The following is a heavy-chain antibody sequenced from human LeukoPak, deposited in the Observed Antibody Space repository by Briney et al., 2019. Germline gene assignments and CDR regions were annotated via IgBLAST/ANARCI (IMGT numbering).Heavy chain of an antibody. CDR1: GFTFSSYA. D-gene: IGHD3-22*01. CDR2: IRGSGGST. Sequence: PGGSLRLSCAASGFTFSSYAMSWVRQAPGKGLEWVSAIRGSGGSTYYADSVKGRFTISRDSSKNTLFLQMNSLRAEDTAVYYCAKGIDTTGYYPFDYWGQGTLVTASS. V-gene: IGHV3-23*01. CDR3: AKGIDTTGYYPFDY. J-gene: IGHJ4*02.